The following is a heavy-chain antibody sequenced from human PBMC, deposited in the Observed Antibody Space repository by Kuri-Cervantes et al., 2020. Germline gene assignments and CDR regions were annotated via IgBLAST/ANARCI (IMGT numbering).Heavy chain of an antibody. V-gene: IGHV3-7*01. CDR3: ARDTFGSYIVLNNYGMDV. CDR2: IKQDGSEK. Sequence: GESLKISCAASGFTFSSYWMSWVRQAPGKGLEWVANIKQDGSEKYYVDSVKGRFTISRDNAKNSLYLQMNSLRDEDTAVYYCARDTFGSYIVLNNYGMDVWGQGTTVTVSS. J-gene: IGHJ6*02. CDR1: GFTFSSYW. D-gene: IGHD2-8*01.